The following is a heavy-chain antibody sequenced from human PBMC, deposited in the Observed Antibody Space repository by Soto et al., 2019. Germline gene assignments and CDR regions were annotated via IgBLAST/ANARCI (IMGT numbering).Heavy chain of an antibody. CDR2: IWYDGSNK. D-gene: IGHD3-3*01. CDR3: ARVGNDDFWSGYSSDY. Sequence: GGSLRLSCAASGFTFSSYGMHWVRQAPGKGLEWVAVIWYDGSNKYYADSVKGRFTISRDNSKNTLYLQMNSLRAEDTAVYYCARVGNDDFWSGYSSDYWGQGTLVTVSS. J-gene: IGHJ4*02. CDR1: GFTFSSYG. V-gene: IGHV3-33*01.